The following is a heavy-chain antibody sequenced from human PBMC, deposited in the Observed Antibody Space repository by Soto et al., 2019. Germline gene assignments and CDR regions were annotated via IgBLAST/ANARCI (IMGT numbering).Heavy chain of an antibody. V-gene: IGHV3-21*04. D-gene: IGHD1-1*01. J-gene: IGHJ4*02. CDR3: ATNEFSVDY. CDR2: ISSSGIFT. Sequence: EVQLVESGGGLVKPGGSLRLSCAASGFISGYSMIWVRQAPGKGLEWVSHISSSGIFTDYADSVKGRFTISRGNAKNSLYLQMNSLRAEDTAVYYCATNEFSVDYWGQGTLVTVSS. CDR1: GFISGYS.